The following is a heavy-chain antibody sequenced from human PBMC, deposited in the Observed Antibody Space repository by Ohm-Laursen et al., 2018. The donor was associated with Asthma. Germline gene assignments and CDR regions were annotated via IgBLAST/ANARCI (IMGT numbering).Heavy chain of an antibody. CDR3: ARRGLGDYGLDV. V-gene: IGHV1-3*01. CDR2: INAGNGDT. J-gene: IGHJ6*02. D-gene: IGHD1-26*01. CDR1: GYPFTSSV. Sequence: SVKVSCKASGYPFTSSVMHWVRQAPGQRLEWMGWINAGNGDTKYSQKFQGRATITRDTYATTAYMDLRSLRSEDSAVYYCARRGLGDYGLDVWGQGTTVTVSS.